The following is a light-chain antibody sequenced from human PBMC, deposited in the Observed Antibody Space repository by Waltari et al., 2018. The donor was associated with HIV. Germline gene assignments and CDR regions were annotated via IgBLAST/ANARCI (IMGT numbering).Light chain of an antibody. CDR2: LGS. J-gene: IGKJ1*01. CDR1: QSLLHSNGYNC. V-gene: IGKV2-28*01. Sequence: LSLPVTPGEPASISCRSTQSLLHSNGYNCLNWYLQKPGQSPQLLIYLGSNRASGVPDRFSGSGSGTDFTLKISRVEAEDFGVYYCMQTLQTPPWTFGQGTKVEIK. CDR3: MQTLQTPPWT.